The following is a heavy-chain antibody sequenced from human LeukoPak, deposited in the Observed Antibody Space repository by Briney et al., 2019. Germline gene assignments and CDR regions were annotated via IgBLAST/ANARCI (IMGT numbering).Heavy chain of an antibody. J-gene: IGHJ4*02. D-gene: IGHD3-22*01. CDR1: GFIFSNNI. CDR3: AKDPPNSDRSIYSDNS. CDR2: ISADGGDI. V-gene: IGHV3-23*01. Sequence: GGSLRLSCAASGFIFSNNIMNWVRQAPGKGLEWVSVISADGGDIYYADSVNGRFTISRDNSKNTLHLQMDSLRAEDTAVYYCAKDPPNSDRSIYSDNSWGQGTLVTVSS.